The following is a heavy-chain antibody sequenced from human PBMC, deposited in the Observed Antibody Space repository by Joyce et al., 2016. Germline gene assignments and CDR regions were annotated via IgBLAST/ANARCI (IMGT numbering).Heavy chain of an antibody. CDR1: GFIFSNAW. D-gene: IGHD3-3*01. V-gene: IGHV3-15*01. CDR3: TTYDCWSQGVS. CDR2: IKSKIDGATT. Sequence: GRLVESGGGLVKPGGSLRLSCAASGFIFSNAWMSWVRQAPGKGMEWVGRIKSKIDGATTEYAAPVKGRFTISRDDSKNTLYLQLNSLKTEDTAVYSCTTYDCWSQGVSWGQGTRVTVS. J-gene: IGHJ5*02.